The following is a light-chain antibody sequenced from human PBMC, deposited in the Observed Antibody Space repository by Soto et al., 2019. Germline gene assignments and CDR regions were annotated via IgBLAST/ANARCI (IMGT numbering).Light chain of an antibody. Sequence: EIVLTQFPGTLSLSPGDRATLSCRASQSIRSTYLAWYQHKPGQAPRLLIYGASRATGVPDRFSGSGSGTDFSLSISRLEPEDFAVYYCQQLDGSPYTFGLGTKLEIK. V-gene: IGKV3-20*01. CDR3: QQLDGSPYT. CDR1: QSIRSTY. CDR2: GAS. J-gene: IGKJ2*01.